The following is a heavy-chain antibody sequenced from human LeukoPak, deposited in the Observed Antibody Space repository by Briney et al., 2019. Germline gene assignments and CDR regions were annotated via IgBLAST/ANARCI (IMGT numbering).Heavy chain of an antibody. Sequence: GGSLRLSCAASGFTFSSYAMSWVRQAPGKGLEWVSAISGSGGSTYYADSVKGRFSISRDNSKNTLYLQMNSLRAEDTAVYYCAKVVGYSYGFIDYWGQGTLVTVSS. CDR1: GFTFSSYA. CDR2: ISGSGGST. J-gene: IGHJ4*02. D-gene: IGHD5-18*01. V-gene: IGHV3-23*01. CDR3: AKVVGYSYGFIDY.